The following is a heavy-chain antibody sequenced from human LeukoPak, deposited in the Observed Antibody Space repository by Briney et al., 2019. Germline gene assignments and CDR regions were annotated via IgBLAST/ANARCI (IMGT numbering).Heavy chain of an antibody. V-gene: IGHV3-30*02. J-gene: IGHJ5*02. CDR1: GFTFTSYG. CDR3: ARDTGDYYDSSGHYYAGWFDP. CDR2: IRSDGNK. Sequence: PGGSLRLSCTASGFTFTSYGVHWVRQAPGKGLEWVAFIRSDGNKFYADSLKGRFTVSRDNSRNNVYLQMNSLRIEDTAVYHCARDTGDYYDSSGHYYAGWFDPWGQGTLVTVFS. D-gene: IGHD3-22*01.